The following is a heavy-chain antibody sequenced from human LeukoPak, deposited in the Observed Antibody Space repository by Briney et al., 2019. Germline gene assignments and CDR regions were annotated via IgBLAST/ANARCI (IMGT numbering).Heavy chain of an antibody. CDR2: INHSGST. V-gene: IGHV4-34*01. CDR3: ARGRVAAAGTPGY. Sequence: SETLSLTCAVSGGSFRGYYWSWIRQPPGKGLEWIGEINHSGSTNYNPSLKSRVTISVDTSKNQFSLKLSSVTAADTAVYYCARGRVAAAGTPGYWGQGTLVTVSS. D-gene: IGHD6-13*01. CDR1: GGSFRGYY. J-gene: IGHJ4*02.